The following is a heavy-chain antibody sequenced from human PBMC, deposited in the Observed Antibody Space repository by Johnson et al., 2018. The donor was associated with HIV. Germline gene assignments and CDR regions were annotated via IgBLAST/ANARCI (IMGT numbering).Heavy chain of an antibody. J-gene: IGHJ3*02. CDR2: IYSGGGT. Sequence: EVQLVESGGGLIQPGGSLRLSCAASVFTVSSNYMSWVRQAPGKGLEWVSVIYSGGGTYYADSVKGRFTISRDNSKNTLYLQMNSLRAEDTAVYYCAKDLNPANWNPDAFDIWGQGTMVTVSS. V-gene: IGHV3-66*03. CDR1: VFTVSSNY. D-gene: IGHD1-20*01. CDR3: AKDLNPANWNPDAFDI.